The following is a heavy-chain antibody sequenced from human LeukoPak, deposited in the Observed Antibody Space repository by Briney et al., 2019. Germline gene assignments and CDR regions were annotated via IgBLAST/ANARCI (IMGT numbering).Heavy chain of an antibody. CDR2: IKQDGSEK. Sequence: GGSLRLSCAASGFTFSSYWMSWVRQAPGKGLGWVANIKQDGSEKYYVDSVKGRFTISRDNAKNSLYLQMNSLRAEDTAVYYCARESVAAASDYWGQGTLVTVSS. D-gene: IGHD6-13*01. J-gene: IGHJ4*02. CDR3: ARESVAAASDY. CDR1: GFTFSSYW. V-gene: IGHV3-7*01.